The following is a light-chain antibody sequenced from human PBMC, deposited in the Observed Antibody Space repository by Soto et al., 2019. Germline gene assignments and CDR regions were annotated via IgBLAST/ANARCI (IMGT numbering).Light chain of an antibody. CDR1: SSDVGGYNY. CDR2: EVS. V-gene: IGLV2-14*01. J-gene: IGLJ1*01. CDR3: RSYTSRSTLEI. Sequence: QSALTQPASGSGSPGQSITISCTGTSSDVGGYNYVSWYQQHPGKAPKLMIYEVSNRPSGVSNRFSGSKSGNTASLTISGLQAEDESYYYCRSYTSRSTLEIFGTGTKVNVL.